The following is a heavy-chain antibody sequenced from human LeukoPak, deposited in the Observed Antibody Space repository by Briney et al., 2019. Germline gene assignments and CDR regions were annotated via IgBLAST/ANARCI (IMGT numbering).Heavy chain of an antibody. CDR3: ARWGSYYDILTGYYPDAFDI. D-gene: IGHD3-9*01. CDR2: IYTSGST. CDR1: GGSISSGSYY. Sequence: SETLSLTCTVSGGSISSGSYYWSWIRQPAGKGLEWIGRIYTSGSTNYNPSLKSRVTISVDTSKNQFSLKLSSVTAADTAVYYCARWGSYYDILTGYYPDAFDIWGQGTMVTVSS. V-gene: IGHV4-61*02. J-gene: IGHJ3*02.